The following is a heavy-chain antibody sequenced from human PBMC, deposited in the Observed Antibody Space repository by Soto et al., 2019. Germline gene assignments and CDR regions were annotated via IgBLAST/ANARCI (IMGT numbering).Heavy chain of an antibody. CDR2: INPSGCST. V-gene: IGHV1-46*01. CDR1: GYTFTSYY. D-gene: IGHD5-12*01. CDR3: ARSGPIVATMDNWFDP. J-gene: IGHJ5*02. Sequence: QVQLVQSGAEVKKPGASVKVSCKASGYTFTSYYMHWVRQAPGQGLECMGIINPSGCSTSYAQKFQGRVTMTRDTSTSTVYMELSSLRSEDTAVYYCARSGPIVATMDNWFDPWGQGTLVTVSS.